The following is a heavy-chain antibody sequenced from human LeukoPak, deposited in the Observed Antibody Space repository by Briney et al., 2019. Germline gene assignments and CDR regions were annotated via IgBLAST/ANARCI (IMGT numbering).Heavy chain of an antibody. V-gene: IGHV1-2*02. CDR2: INPNTAGT. J-gene: IGHJ6*03. CDR3: ATSAGDYRAGHYYYMGV. D-gene: IGHD4-11*01. Sequence: ASVKVSCKASGYTFTGYYFHWVRQAPGQGLEWMGWINPNTAGTNYAQKFLGGVTLTWDTSISTAHMELNRLTSDDTAVYYCATSAGDYRAGHYYYMGVWGKGTSVTVSS. CDR1: GYTFTGYY.